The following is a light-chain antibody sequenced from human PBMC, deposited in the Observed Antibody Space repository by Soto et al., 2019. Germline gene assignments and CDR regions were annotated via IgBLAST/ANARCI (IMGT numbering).Light chain of an antibody. CDR1: SSDVGGYNY. J-gene: IGLJ1*01. V-gene: IGLV2-14*03. CDR3: ISYSNSVTYV. CDR2: GVS. Sequence: QSVLTQPASVSGSPGQSITISCTGTSSDVGGYNYVSWYQHHPGKAPKLLIYGVSNRPSGVSNRFSGSKSGNTASLTISGLQTEDEADYSCISYSNSVTYVFGTGTMVTVL.